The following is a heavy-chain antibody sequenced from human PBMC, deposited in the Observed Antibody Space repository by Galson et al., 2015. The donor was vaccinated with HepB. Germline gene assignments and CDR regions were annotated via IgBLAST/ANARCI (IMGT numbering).Heavy chain of an antibody. CDR2: INAGNGNT. CDR1: GYTFTSYA. Sequence: SVKVSCKASGYTFTSYAMHWVRQAPGQRLEWMGWINAGNGNTKYSQKFQGRVTITRDTSASTAYMELSSLRSEDTAVYYCAGDLCSSGCHSYHYYYGMDVWGQGTTVTVSS. V-gene: IGHV1-3*01. J-gene: IGHJ6*02. CDR3: AGDLCSSGCHSYHYYYGMDV. D-gene: IGHD6-19*01.